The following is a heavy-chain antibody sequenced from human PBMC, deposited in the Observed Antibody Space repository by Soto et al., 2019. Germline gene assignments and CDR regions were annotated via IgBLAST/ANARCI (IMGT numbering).Heavy chain of an antibody. J-gene: IGHJ6*02. D-gene: IGHD3-10*01. CDR3: ARGPRTLRITMVRGFGMDV. V-gene: IGHV4-34*01. Sequence: SETLSLTCAVCGGSFSGYYWSWIRQPPGKGLEWIGEINHSGSTNYNPSLKSRVTISVDTSKNQFSLKLSSVTAADTAVYYCARGPRTLRITMVRGFGMDVWGQGTTVTVSS. CDR2: INHSGST. CDR1: GGSFSGYY.